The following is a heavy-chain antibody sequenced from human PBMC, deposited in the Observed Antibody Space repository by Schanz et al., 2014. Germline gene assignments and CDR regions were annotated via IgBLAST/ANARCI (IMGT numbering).Heavy chain of an antibody. V-gene: IGHV3-23*04. J-gene: IGHJ4*02. CDR3: ARGLRPFAELSAY. D-gene: IGHD3-10*01. Sequence: EVQLVESGGGLVKPGGSLRLSCAASGFTFSTYAMSWVRQAPGKGLEWVSAISGSGGSTYYADSVKGRFTISRDNSKNTLYLQMNSLRAGDTAVYYCARGLRPFAELSAYWGQGTLVTVSS. CDR1: GFTFSTYA. CDR2: ISGSGGST.